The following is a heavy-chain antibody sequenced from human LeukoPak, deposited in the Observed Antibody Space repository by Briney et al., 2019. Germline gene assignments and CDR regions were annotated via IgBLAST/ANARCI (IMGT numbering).Heavy chain of an antibody. V-gene: IGHV3-33*01. CDR2: IWYDVSNK. CDR1: GCTFSSYG. D-gene: IGHD6-19*01. J-gene: IGHJ4*02. CDR3: ARRNNGWYGYLDY. Sequence: GGSVRLSCAASGCTFSSYGMHWVRQAPGKGLEWVAVIWYDVSNKYYADSVKGRFTISRDNSKNTLYLQMNSLRAEDTAVYYCARRNNGWYGYLDYWGQGILVTVSS.